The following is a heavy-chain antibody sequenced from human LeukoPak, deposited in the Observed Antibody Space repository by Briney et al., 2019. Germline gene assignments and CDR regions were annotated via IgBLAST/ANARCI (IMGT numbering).Heavy chain of an antibody. CDR2: ISGSGGST. D-gene: IGHD6-19*01. J-gene: IGHJ6*02. CDR1: GFTLSSYA. Sequence: GGSLRLSCAASGFTLSSYAMSWVRQAPGKGLEWVSAISGSGGSTYYADSVKGRFTISRDNSKNTLYLQMNSLRAEDTAVYYCANSAVAGRDYYYGMDVWGQGTTVTVSS. V-gene: IGHV3-23*01. CDR3: ANSAVAGRDYYYGMDV.